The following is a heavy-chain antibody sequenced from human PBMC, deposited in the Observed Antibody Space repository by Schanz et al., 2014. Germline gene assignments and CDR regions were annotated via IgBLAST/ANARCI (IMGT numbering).Heavy chain of an antibody. CDR3: AKAADWPVTRFDP. V-gene: IGHV3-23*01. CDR1: GFIFGSSV. CDR2: IGTSGGT. J-gene: IGHJ5*02. Sequence: EVQLLESGGGLIQPGGSLRLSCAASGFIFGSSVMAWVRQAPGKGLEWVSTIGTSGGTNYAESVKGRFTISRDNSKNTLYLQMNSLRADDTAVYYCAKAADWPVTRFDPWGQGTLVTVSS. D-gene: IGHD3-9*01.